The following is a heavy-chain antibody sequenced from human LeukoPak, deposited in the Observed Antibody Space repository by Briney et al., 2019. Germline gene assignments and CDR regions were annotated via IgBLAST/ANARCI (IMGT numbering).Heavy chain of an antibody. D-gene: IGHD4-17*01. CDR3: ARDYRGYGDYVDY. J-gene: IGHJ4*02. V-gene: IGHV3-21*01. CDR2: ISGSSSYI. CDR1: GFTFSSYA. Sequence: GGSLRLSCAASGFTFSSYAMSWVRQAPGKGLEWVSSISGSSSYIYYTDSVKGRFTISRDNAKNSLYLQMNSLRAEDTAVYYCARDYRGYGDYVDYWGQGTLVTVSS.